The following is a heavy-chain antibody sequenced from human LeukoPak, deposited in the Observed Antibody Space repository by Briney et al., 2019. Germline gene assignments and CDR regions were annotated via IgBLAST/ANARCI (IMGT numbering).Heavy chain of an antibody. CDR3: ARAVTTAAFDI. CDR1: GFTFISYA. D-gene: IGHD4-17*01. V-gene: IGHV3-30-3*01. J-gene: IGHJ3*02. Sequence: GGSLRLSCAASGFTFISYAMHWVRQAPGKGLEWVAVISYDGSNKYYADSVKGRFTISRDNSKNTLYLQMNSLRAEDTAVYYCARAVTTAAFDIWGQGTMVTVSS. CDR2: ISYDGSNK.